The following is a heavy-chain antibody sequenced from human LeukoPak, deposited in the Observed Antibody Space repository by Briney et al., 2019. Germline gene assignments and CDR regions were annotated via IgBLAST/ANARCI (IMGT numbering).Heavy chain of an antibody. Sequence: SETLSLTCAVYGASFNDYYWTWIRQPPGGELEGIGEVNHGGYTNYNPTLKSRVTLSVDTSKNQFSLKVNSVIAADTAVYFCARDMIVGGLGPFDIWGQGTIVTVSS. CDR1: GASFNDYY. CDR3: ARDMIVGGLGPFDI. CDR2: VNHGGYT. D-gene: IGHD3-22*01. V-gene: IGHV4-34*01. J-gene: IGHJ3*02.